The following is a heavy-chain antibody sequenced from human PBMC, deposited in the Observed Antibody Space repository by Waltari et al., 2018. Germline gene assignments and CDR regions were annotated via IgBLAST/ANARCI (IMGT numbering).Heavy chain of an antibody. CDR1: GCSISITNW. J-gene: IGHJ4*02. V-gene: IGHV4-4*02. CDR3: ARTQWLVRYFDY. D-gene: IGHD6-19*01. Sequence: QVQLQESGPGLVKPSGTLSLTCAVSGCSISITNWWRWARQPPGKGLEWIGEIYQSGSTNYNPSLKSRVTISVDKSKNQFSLKLSSVTAADTAVYYCARTQWLVRYFDYWGQGTLVTVSS. CDR2: IYQSGST.